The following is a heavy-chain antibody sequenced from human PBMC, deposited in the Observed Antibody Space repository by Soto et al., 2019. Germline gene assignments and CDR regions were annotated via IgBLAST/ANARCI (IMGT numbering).Heavy chain of an antibody. V-gene: IGHV3-23*01. CDR1: GFTFSSYA. D-gene: IGHD3-22*01. J-gene: IGHJ4*02. CDR2: ISGSGGGT. CDR3: AKHYDTNGYYCNY. Sequence: GGSLRLSCAPSGFTFSSYAMSWVRQAPGKGLEWVSGISGSGGGTYYADSVKGRFTISRDNSRHTLHLQMNSLRAEDTAIYYCAKHYDTNGYYCNYWGRGTVVTAPQ.